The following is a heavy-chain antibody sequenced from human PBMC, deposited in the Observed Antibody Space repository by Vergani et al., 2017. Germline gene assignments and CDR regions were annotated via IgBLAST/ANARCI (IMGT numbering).Heavy chain of an antibody. J-gene: IGHJ6*03. Sequence: DVHLAESGGGFFQPGGSLRLSCSASGFSFNSYWMHWVRQVPGKGLLWVSRIKSDGSITAYADSVKGRFTISRDNAQNTLYLQMNSLRVEDTGVYYCAKEDIVVVPAAIGGYLNYYYYYMDVWGKGTTVTVSS. D-gene: IGHD2-2*01. CDR1: GFSFNSYW. CDR2: IKSDGSIT. V-gene: IGHV3-74*03. CDR3: AKEDIVVVPAAIGGYLNYYYYYMDV.